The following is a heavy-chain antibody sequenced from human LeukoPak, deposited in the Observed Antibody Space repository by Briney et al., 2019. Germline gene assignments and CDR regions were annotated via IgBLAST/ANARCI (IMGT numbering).Heavy chain of an antibody. CDR1: GGSISSYY. CDR3: ARHPTETYYDILYGLDP. D-gene: IGHD3-9*01. J-gene: IGHJ5*02. CDR2: IYYSGST. Sequence: SETLSLTSTVSGGSISSYYWSWIRQPPGKGLEWIGYIYYSGSTNYNPSLKSRVTISVDTSKNQFSLKLSSVTAADTAVYYCARHPTETYYDILYGLDPWGQGTLVTVSS. V-gene: IGHV4-59*08.